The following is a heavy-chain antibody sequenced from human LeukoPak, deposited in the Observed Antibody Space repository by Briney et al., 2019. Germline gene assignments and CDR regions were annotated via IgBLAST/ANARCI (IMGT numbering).Heavy chain of an antibody. D-gene: IGHD3-9*01. Sequence: GESLKISCKDSGYSFNIYWIGWVRQMPGKGLEWMGIIYPGDSDTRYNPSFQGQVTISADKSISTAYLQWSSLKASDTAMYYCARSPIGYFDWLALYYWGQGTLVTVSS. CDR3: ARSPIGYFDWLALYY. J-gene: IGHJ4*02. CDR2: IYPGDSDT. V-gene: IGHV5-51*01. CDR1: GYSFNIYW.